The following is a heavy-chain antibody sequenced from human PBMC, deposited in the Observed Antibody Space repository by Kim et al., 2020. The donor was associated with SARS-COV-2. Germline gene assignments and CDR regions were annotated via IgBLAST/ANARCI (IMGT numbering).Heavy chain of an antibody. CDR3: ARLPYGMDV. V-gene: IGHV3-53*01. Sequence: GGSTFYADAVKGRVTISKDNSKNTLYLKMNSLRAEDTAVYYCARLPYGMDVWGQGTTVTVSS. CDR2: GGST. J-gene: IGHJ6*02.